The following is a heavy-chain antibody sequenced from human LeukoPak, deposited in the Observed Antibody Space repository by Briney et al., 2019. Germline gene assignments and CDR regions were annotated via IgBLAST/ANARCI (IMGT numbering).Heavy chain of an antibody. CDR1: GFTFSNYW. Sequence: GGSLRLSCAASGFTFSNYWMHWVRQVPGKGLVWVSRINDDGSATYYADSVKGRFTISRDNSENTLYLQMDSLRGDDTAVYFCAKGATYDYQPDYWGQGTLVTVSS. CDR2: INDDGSAT. D-gene: IGHD3-16*01. CDR3: AKGATYDYQPDY. J-gene: IGHJ4*02. V-gene: IGHV3-74*01.